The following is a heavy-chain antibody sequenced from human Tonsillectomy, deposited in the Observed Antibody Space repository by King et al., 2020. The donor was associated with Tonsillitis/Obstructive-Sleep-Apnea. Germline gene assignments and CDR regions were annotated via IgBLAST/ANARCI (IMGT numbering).Heavy chain of an antibody. V-gene: IGHV4-59*01. Sequence: VQLQESGPGLVKPSETLSLTCTVSAGSISSYYWSWIWQPPGKGLEWIGYIYYSGSTSYNPSLKSRVTISVDTSKNQFSLKLSSVTAADTAVYYCARVLLGYYDTSGYYWYFDLWGRGTLVTVSS. D-gene: IGHD3-22*01. J-gene: IGHJ2*01. CDR1: AGSISSYY. CDR3: ARVLLGYYDTSGYYWYFDL. CDR2: IYYSGST.